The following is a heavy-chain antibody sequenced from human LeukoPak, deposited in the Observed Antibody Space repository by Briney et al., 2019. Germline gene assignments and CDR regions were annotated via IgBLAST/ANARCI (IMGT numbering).Heavy chain of an antibody. Sequence: GGSLRLSCAASGFTFSAYSMNWVRQAPGKGLEWASSISSTSSYIYYADSVKGRFTISRDNAKKSLYLQMNSLRAEDTAVYYCARAEFYYDSSGLIGAFDLWGQGTMVTVSS. CDR2: ISSTSSYI. CDR1: GFTFSAYS. D-gene: IGHD3-22*01. CDR3: ARAEFYYDSSGLIGAFDL. V-gene: IGHV3-21*01. J-gene: IGHJ3*01.